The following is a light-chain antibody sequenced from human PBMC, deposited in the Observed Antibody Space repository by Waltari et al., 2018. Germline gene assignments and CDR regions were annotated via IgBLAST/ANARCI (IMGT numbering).Light chain of an antibody. Sequence: QSALTQPASVSGSPGQSITISCTGPNNDVVNYYLVSWYRQYPGKAPKLMIYEVFKRPSGVSIRFSASKSGNTASLTISGLQAEDEADYYCSSYAGTSSAYVFGTGTKVTVL. CDR1: NNDVVNYYL. CDR2: EVF. CDR3: SSYAGTSSAYV. J-gene: IGLJ1*01. V-gene: IGLV2-23*02.